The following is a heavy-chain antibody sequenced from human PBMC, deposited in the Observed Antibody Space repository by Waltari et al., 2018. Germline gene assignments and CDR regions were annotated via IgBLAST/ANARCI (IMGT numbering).Heavy chain of an antibody. CDR2: FDPEDGET. J-gene: IGHJ3*02. Sequence: QVQLVQSGAEVTKPGASVKVSCKVSGYPLTELPMHWVRQAPGKGLEWMGGFDPEDGETIYAQKFQGRVTMTEDTSTDTAYMELSSLRSEDTAVYYCATVHSSPGAFDIWGQGTMVTVSS. CDR1: GYPLTELP. D-gene: IGHD6-13*01. CDR3: ATVHSSPGAFDI. V-gene: IGHV1-24*01.